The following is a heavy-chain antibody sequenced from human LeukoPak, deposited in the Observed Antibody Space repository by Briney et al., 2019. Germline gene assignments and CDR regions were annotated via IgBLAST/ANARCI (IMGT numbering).Heavy chain of an antibody. Sequence: PSEALSLTCIVSGCAVSSGSYYWGWMRQPPGKGLEWIGYIYYSGSTYYNPSLKSRITISVDRSKNQFSLKLSSVTAADTAVYYCARVTGSSWYWFDPWGQGTLVTVSS. CDR2: IYYSGST. D-gene: IGHD6-13*01. V-gene: IGHV4-61*01. CDR3: ARVTGSSWYWFDP. CDR1: GCAVSSGSYY. J-gene: IGHJ5*02.